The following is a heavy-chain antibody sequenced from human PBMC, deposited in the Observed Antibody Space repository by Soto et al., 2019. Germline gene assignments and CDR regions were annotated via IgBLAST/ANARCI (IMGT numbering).Heavy chain of an antibody. Sequence: QVKLVQSGAEVKEPGASMKVSCKTSGYIFITHGVTWVRQAPGQGLEWMGWVSAYSGDTYYAPDRQGRVTMTRDTSTNTVYLELRSLTSDDTAMYYCARKKWGVEGSDYWGQGTLVTVSS. D-gene: IGHD3-10*01. V-gene: IGHV1-18*01. CDR1: GYIFITHG. J-gene: IGHJ4*02. CDR3: ARKKWGVEGSDY. CDR2: VSAYSGDT.